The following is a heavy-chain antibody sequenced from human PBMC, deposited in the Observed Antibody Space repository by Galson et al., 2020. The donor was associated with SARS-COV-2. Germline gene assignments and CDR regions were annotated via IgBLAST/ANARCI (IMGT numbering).Heavy chain of an antibody. CDR1: GFTFSTYA. J-gene: IGHJ4*02. CDR2: VSNDGTNA. Sequence: GESLKISCAASGFTFSTYAVHWVRQAPGKGLEWVAVVSNDGTNAYYADSVKGRFTISRDNSKNTLYLQMNSLRAEDTAVYYCARDLEEWDLLSPVDYWGQGTLLTVSS. D-gene: IGHD1-26*01. CDR3: ARDLEEWDLLSPVDY. V-gene: IGHV3-30*07.